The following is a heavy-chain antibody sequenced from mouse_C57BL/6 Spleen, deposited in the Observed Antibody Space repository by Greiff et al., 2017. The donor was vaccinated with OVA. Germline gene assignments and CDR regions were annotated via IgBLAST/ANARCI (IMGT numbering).Heavy chain of an antibody. CDR2: INPNNGGT. D-gene: IGHD2-4*01. CDR1: GYTFTDYY. J-gene: IGHJ4*01. V-gene: IGHV1-26*01. CDR3: ARRGRDYDYIYAMDY. Sequence: EVQLQQSGPELVKPGASVKISCKASGYTFTDYYMNWVKQSHGKSLEWIGDINPNNGGTSYNQKFKGKSTLTVDKSSSTAYMELRSLTSEDSAVYYCARRGRDYDYIYAMDYWGQGTSVTVSS.